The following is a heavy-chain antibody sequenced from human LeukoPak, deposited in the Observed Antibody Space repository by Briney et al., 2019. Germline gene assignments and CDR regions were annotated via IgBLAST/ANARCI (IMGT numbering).Heavy chain of an antibody. V-gene: IGHV3-30*02. J-gene: IGHJ6*03. CDR2: IKYDGANK. Sequence: GGSLRLSCEASGLTFSTYGMHWVRQAPGKGLEWVAYIKYDGANKYCADPVKGRFTISRDNSKSTLYLQMNSLRVEDTAVYYCANAPGKYYYYMDDWGKGTTVTVS. D-gene: IGHD3-10*01. CDR1: GLTFSTYG. CDR3: ANAPGKYYYYMDD.